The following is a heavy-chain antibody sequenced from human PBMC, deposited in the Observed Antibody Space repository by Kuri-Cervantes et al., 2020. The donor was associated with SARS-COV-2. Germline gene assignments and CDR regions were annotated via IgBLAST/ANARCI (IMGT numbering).Heavy chain of an antibody. Sequence: GGSLRLSCAASGFTFSSYGMHWVRQAPGKGLEWVAFIRYDGSNKYYADSVKGRFTISRDNSKNTLYLQMNSLRAEDTAVYYCAKGHYDFWSGYDDAFDIWGQGTMVTVSS. J-gene: IGHJ3*02. CDR2: IRYDGSNK. CDR3: AKGHYDFWSGYDDAFDI. V-gene: IGHV3-30*02. D-gene: IGHD3-3*01. CDR1: GFTFSSYG.